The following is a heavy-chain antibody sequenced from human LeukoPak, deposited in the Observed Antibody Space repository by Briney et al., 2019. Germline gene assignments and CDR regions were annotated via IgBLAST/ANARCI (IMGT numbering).Heavy chain of an antibody. J-gene: IGHJ4*02. CDR1: GYTFTGYY. V-gene: IGHV1-2*02. D-gene: IGHD3-3*01. CDR2: INPNSGGT. CDR3: ARGDLLRFLEWSYFDY. Sequence: ASVKVSCKASGYTFTGYYMHGVRQAPGQGLEWMGWINPNSGGTNYAQKFQGRVTMTRDTSISTAYMELSRLRSDDTAVYYCARGDLLRFLEWSYFDYWGQGTLVTVSS.